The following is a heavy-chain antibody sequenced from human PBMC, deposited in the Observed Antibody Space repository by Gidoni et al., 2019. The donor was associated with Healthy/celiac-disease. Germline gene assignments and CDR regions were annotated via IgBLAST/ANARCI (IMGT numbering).Heavy chain of an antibody. Sequence: QVQLVQSGAEVKKPGASVKVPCKASGYTCTGYYRHWVRQAPGQGLEWMGWINPNSGGTNYAQKFQGRVTMTRDTSISTAYMELSRLRSDDTAVYCCARGGWAADLKTYYYGMDVWGQGTTVTVSS. V-gene: IGHV1-2*02. CDR1: GYTCTGYY. CDR3: ARGGWAADLKTYYYGMDV. D-gene: IGHD6-13*01. J-gene: IGHJ6*02. CDR2: INPNSGGT.